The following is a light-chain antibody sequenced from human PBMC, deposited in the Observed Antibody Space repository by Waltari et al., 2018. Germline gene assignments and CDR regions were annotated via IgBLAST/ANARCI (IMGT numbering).Light chain of an antibody. CDR3: SSYTSSSTWV. J-gene: IGLJ3*02. CDR1: SSDVGAYNY. V-gene: IGLV2-14*01. Sequence: QSALTQPASVSGSPGQSITISCTGTSSDVGAYNYVSWYQQHPGKAPKLMIYEVSNRPSGVSNRFSGSKSGNTASLTISGRQAEDEAHYYCSSYTSSSTWVFGGGTKLTVL. CDR2: EVS.